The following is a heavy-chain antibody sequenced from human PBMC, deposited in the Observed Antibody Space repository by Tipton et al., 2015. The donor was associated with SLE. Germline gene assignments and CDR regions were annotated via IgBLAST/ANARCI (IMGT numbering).Heavy chain of an antibody. Sequence: QVQLVQSGAEVKKPGASVKVSCKASGYTFTSYDINWVRQATGQGLEWMGWMNPNSGNTGYAQKFQGRVTITRNTSMSTAYMELSSLRSEDTAVYYCARGYYDSSESWFDPWGQGTLVTVSS. D-gene: IGHD3-22*01. CDR2: MNPNSGNT. J-gene: IGHJ5*02. CDR3: ARGYYDSSESWFDP. CDR1: GYTFTSYD. V-gene: IGHV1-8*03.